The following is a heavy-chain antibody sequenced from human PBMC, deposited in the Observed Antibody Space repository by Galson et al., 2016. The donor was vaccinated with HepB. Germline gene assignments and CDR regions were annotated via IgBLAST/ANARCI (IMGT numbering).Heavy chain of an antibody. D-gene: IGHD3-3*01. J-gene: IGHJ5*02. V-gene: IGHV3-11*01. CDR3: ARGYDFWSGDGLGWFQP. CDR1: GFTFSDYY. Sequence: SLRLSCAASGFTFSDYYMAWIRQAPGKGLEWISYISNSGSTMYYADSVKGRFTISRDNAKTLLYLQMKSLRAQDTAVYYCARGYDFWSGDGLGWFQPWGQGTLVTVSS. CDR2: ISNSGSTM.